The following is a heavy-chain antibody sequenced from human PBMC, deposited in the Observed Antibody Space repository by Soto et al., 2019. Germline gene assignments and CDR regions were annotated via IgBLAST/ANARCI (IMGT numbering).Heavy chain of an antibody. CDR3: ARHYTNSHFDY. CDR1: GDSISRSSYY. J-gene: IGHJ4*02. CDR2: IYYSGST. D-gene: IGHD3-16*01. V-gene: IGHV4-39*01. Sequence: PSETLSLTCTVSGDSISRSSYYWGWIRQPPGKGLEWIGTIYYSGSTYYNPSLKSRVTLFVDTSKNQFSLKLSSVTAADTAVYYCARHYTNSHFDYWGQGTLVTVSS.